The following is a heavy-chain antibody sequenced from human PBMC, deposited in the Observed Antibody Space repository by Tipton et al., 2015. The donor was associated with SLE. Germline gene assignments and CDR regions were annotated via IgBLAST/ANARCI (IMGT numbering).Heavy chain of an antibody. CDR2: INNDGSII. J-gene: IGHJ6*02. Sequence: SLRLSCATSGFAFSDYWMHWVRQAPGKGLVWVSRINNDGSIISYADSVKGRFTISRDNARNTLYLQMHSLRVDDTAVYYCGRGVYSEGSVGMDVWGQGTTVTVSS. V-gene: IGHV3-74*01. CDR1: GFAFSDYW. D-gene: IGHD3-22*01. CDR3: GRGVYSEGSVGMDV.